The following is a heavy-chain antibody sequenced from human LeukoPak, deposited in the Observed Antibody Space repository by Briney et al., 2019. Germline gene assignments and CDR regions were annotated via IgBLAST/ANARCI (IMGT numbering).Heavy chain of an antibody. CDR1: GGSISSYY. V-gene: IGHV4-4*07. CDR2: IYTSGST. J-gene: IGHJ6*02. Sequence: SETLSLTCTVSGGSISSYYWSWIRQPAGKGLEWIGRIYTSGSTNYNPSLKSRVTMSVDTSKNQFSLTLSSVTAADTAVYYCASDSSGSPYYSGMDVWGQGTTVTVSS. CDR3: ASDSSGSPYYSGMDV. D-gene: IGHD3-22*01.